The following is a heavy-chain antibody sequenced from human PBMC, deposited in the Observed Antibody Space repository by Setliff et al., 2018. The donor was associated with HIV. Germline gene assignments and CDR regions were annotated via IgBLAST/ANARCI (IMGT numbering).Heavy chain of an antibody. CDR1: GYSFTNHY. J-gene: IGHJ3*02. CDR3: ASAGAWQRNALDI. CDR2: INPTGGST. D-gene: IGHD5-12*01. V-gene: IGHV1-46*01. Sequence: SVKVSCQPSGYSFTNHYMHWVRQAPGQGLEWMGVINPTGGSTRNTQKFQGRVAMTRDTSTSTVYMELSSLRSEDTAVYYCASAGAWQRNALDIWGQGTMVTVSS.